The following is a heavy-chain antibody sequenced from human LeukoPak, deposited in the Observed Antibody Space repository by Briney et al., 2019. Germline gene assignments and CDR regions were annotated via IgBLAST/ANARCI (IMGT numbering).Heavy chain of an antibody. D-gene: IGHD3-10*01. CDR2: INPSGGNT. Sequence: ASVKVSCKASGYTFTSYYMHWVRQAPGQGLEWMGIINPSGGNTSYAQKFQGRVTMTRGTSTSTVYMELSSLRSEDTAVYYCARDPSIGELPLDYWGQGTLVTVSS. V-gene: IGHV1-46*01. CDR1: GYTFTSYY. J-gene: IGHJ4*02. CDR3: ARDPSIGELPLDY.